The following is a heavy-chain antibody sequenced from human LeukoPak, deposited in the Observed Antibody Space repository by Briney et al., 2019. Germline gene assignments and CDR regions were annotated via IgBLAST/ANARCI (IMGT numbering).Heavy chain of an antibody. CDR1: GFTFSSYA. CDR3: ARGGATPFIFDY. CDR2: ISYDGSNK. D-gene: IGHD1-26*01. Sequence: LGGSLRLSCAASGFTFSSYAMHWVRQAPGKGLEWVAVISYDGSNKYYADSVKGRFTISRDNSKNTLYLQMNSLRAEDTAVYYCARGGATPFIFDYWGQGTLVTVSS. V-gene: IGHV3-30*01. J-gene: IGHJ4*02.